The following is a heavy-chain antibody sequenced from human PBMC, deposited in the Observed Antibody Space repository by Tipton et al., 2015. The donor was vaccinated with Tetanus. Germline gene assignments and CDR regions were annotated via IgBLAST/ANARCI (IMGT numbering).Heavy chain of an antibody. CDR1: GFTFSSYG. Sequence: QLVQSGGGVVQPGRSLRLSCAASGFTFSSYGMHWVRQAPGKGLEWVAVISYDGSNKYYADSVKGRFTISRDNSKNTLYLQMNSLRAEDTAVYYCAKGSPYDKAYYFDYWGQGTLVTVSS. V-gene: IGHV3-30*18. CDR2: ISYDGSNK. D-gene: IGHD1-1*01. J-gene: IGHJ4*02. CDR3: AKGSPYDKAYYFDY.